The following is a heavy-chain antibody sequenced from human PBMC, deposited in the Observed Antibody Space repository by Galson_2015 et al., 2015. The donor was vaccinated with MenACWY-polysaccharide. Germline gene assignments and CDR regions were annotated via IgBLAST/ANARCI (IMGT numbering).Heavy chain of an antibody. J-gene: IGHJ5*02. Sequence: SLRLSCAASGFTFTSYAMSWVRPAPGKGLEWVSAIRSSGTNTYYADSVKGRFTISRDNSKNTLYLQMNSLRAEDTAVYYCAKDSIDFWSVAGRFDHWGQGTLVTVSS. D-gene: IGHD3-3*01. CDR2: IRSSGTNT. CDR1: GFTFTSYA. V-gene: IGHV3-23*01. CDR3: AKDSIDFWSVAGRFDH.